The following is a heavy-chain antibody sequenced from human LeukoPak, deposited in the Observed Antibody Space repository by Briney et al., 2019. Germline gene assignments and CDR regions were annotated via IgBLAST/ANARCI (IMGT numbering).Heavy chain of an antibody. CDR1: GFTFSTYT. V-gene: IGHV3-23*01. J-gene: IGHJ4*02. CDR3: AGLVGRYSSGLYYYYFDY. CDR2: IGNNGGGI. Sequence: PGGSLRLSCAASGFTFSTYTMYWVRHPPGKRLEWVSIIGNNGGGIHYADSVRGRFTISRDNSKSALYLQMNSLRVEDTAVYYCAGLVGRYSSGLYYYYFDYWGQGTLVTVSS. D-gene: IGHD3-22*01.